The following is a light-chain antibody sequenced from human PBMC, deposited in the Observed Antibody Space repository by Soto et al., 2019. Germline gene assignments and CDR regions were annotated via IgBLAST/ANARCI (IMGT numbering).Light chain of an antibody. Sequence: QSVLTQPPSVSGAPGQRVTISCTGSSSNIGAGYDVYWYQQLPGTAPKVLISNNTSRPSGVPGRFSGSRSATSASLAITGLQSEDEADYYCQSFDSSLTAPILGVGTKLTVL. V-gene: IGLV1-40*01. CDR2: NNT. J-gene: IGLJ2*01. CDR1: SSNIGAGYD. CDR3: QSFDSSLTAPI.